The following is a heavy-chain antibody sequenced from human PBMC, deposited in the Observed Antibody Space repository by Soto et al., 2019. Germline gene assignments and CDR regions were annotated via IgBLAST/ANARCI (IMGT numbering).Heavy chain of an antibody. CDR3: AAGFYGDAYYYYYGMDV. CDR2: IVVGSGNT. Sequence: SVKVSCKASGFTFTSSAVQCVRQARGQRLEWIGWIVVGSGNTNYAQKFQERVTITRDMSTSTAYMELSSLRSEDTAVYYCAAGFYGDAYYYYYGMDVWGQGTTVTVSS. D-gene: IGHD4-17*01. V-gene: IGHV1-58*01. J-gene: IGHJ6*02. CDR1: GFTFTSSA.